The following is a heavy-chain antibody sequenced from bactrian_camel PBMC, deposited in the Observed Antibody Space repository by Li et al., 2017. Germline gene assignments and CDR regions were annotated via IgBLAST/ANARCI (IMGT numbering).Heavy chain of an antibody. CDR3: TAYPPGVAPAQCPIKAMVDY. V-gene: IGHV3S40*01. D-gene: IGHD7*01. J-gene: IGHJ4*01. CDR1: GFTFSSST. Sequence: VQLVESGGGLVQPGGSLRLSCAASGFTFSSSTMTRVRQAPGNQCERVSTISGDGTGGYADFVKGRFTVSRDNAKNTVYLHMNSLKVEDTAVYYCTAYPPGVAPAQCPIKAMVDYWGQGTQVTVS. CDR2: ISGDGTG.